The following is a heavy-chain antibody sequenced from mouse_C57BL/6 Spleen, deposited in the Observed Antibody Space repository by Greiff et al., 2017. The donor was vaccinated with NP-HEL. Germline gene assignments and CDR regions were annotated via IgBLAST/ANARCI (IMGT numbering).Heavy chain of an antibody. V-gene: IGHV1-5*01. CDR2: IYPGNSDT. CDR1: GYTFTSYW. Sequence: VQLQQSGTVLARPGASVKMSCKTSGYTFTSYWMHWVKQRPGQGLEWIGAIYPGNSDTSYNQKFKGKAKLTAVTSASTAYMELSSLTNEDSAVYYCTRIYYDYDEGYYYAMDYWGQGTSVTVSS. D-gene: IGHD2-4*01. CDR3: TRIYYDYDEGYYYAMDY. J-gene: IGHJ4*01.